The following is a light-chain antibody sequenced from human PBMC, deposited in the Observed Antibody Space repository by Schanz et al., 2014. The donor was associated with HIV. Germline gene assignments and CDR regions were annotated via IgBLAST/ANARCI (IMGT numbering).Light chain of an antibody. CDR1: QSLRSNN. V-gene: IGKV3D-15*01. J-gene: IGKJ1*01. Sequence: EIVLTQSPDTLSLSPGERATLSCWASQSLRSNNLAWYQQKPGQPPRLLIYGASSRATGIPDRFSGSGSGTEFTLTISSLQSEDFAVYYCQQYSNWPWTFGLGTRVEIK. CDR3: QQYSNWPWT. CDR2: GAS.